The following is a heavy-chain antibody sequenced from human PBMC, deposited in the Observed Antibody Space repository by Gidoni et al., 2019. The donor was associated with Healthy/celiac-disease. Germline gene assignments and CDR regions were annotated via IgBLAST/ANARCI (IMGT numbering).Heavy chain of an antibody. CDR3: ARDRSENWNDAPALDY. V-gene: IGHV3-66*02. J-gene: IGHJ4*02. Sequence: EVQLVEYGGGLVQPGGSLRLPCAASGFPVSSNYMTWVRQAPGKGLEWVSVIYSGGSTYYADSVKGRFTISRDNSKNTLYLQMNSLRAEDTAVYYCARDRSENWNDAPALDYWGQGTLVTVSS. CDR1: GFPVSSNY. CDR2: IYSGGST. D-gene: IGHD1-1*01.